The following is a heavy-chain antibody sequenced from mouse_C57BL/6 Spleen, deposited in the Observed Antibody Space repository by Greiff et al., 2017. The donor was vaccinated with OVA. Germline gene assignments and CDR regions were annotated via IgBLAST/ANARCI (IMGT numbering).Heavy chain of an antibody. J-gene: IGHJ4*01. V-gene: IGHV2-2*01. CDR2: IWSGGST. Sequence: QVQLKESGPGLVQPSQSLSITCTVSGFSLTSYGVHWVRQSPGKGLEWLGVIWSGGSTDYNAAFISRLSISKDNSKSQVFFKMNSLQADDTAIYYCARNDHYSNYVYAMDYWGQGTSVTVSS. D-gene: IGHD2-5*01. CDR3: ARNDHYSNYVYAMDY. CDR1: GFSLTSYG.